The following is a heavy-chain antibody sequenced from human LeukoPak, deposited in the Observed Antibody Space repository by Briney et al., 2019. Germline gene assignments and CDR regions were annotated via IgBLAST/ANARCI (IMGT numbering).Heavy chain of an antibody. Sequence: SETLSLTCTVPGGSISSYYWSWIRQPPGKGLEWIGYIYYSGSTNYNPSLKSRVTISVDTSKNQFSLKLSSVTAADTAVYYCARDRIVGALDYWGQGTLVTVSS. CDR3: ARDRIVGALDY. D-gene: IGHD1-26*01. CDR1: GGSISSYY. V-gene: IGHV4-59*01. CDR2: IYYSGST. J-gene: IGHJ4*02.